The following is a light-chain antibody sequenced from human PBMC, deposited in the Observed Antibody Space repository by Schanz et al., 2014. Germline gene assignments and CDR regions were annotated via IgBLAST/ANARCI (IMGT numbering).Light chain of an antibody. CDR2: AAS. J-gene: IGKJ1*01. CDR3: QQYNNWPRT. Sequence: EIVMTQSPATLSASPGERATLSCRASQSISSGYLAWYQQKPGQAPRLLIYAASTRATGIPARFSGSGSGTEFTLTISSLQSEDFAVYYCQQYNNWPRTFGQGTKVEIK. V-gene: IGKV3-15*01. CDR1: QSISSGY.